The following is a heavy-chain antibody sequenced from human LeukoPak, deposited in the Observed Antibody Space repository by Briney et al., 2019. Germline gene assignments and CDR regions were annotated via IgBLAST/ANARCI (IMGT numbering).Heavy chain of an antibody. Sequence: GGSLRLSCAASGFTFNNYAMNWVRQAPGKGLEWVSSISGSGGSTYFAGSVKGRVTISRDNSKNTMYMQMNSLRVEDTAVYYCAKGGQNYDFWRFDYWGQGSLVTVSS. V-gene: IGHV3-23*01. J-gene: IGHJ4*02. CDR3: AKGGQNYDFWRFDY. CDR2: ISGSGGST. CDR1: GFTFNNYA. D-gene: IGHD3-3*01.